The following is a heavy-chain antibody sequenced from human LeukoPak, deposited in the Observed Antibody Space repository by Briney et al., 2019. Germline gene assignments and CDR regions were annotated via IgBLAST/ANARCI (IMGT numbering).Heavy chain of an antibody. V-gene: IGHV3-53*01. CDR3: ASTSIIRGYDHDQYY. CDR1: GFTVSSNY. Sequence: PGESLKISCAASGFTVSSNYMSWVRQAPGKGLEWVSVIHSDGITYYADSVKGRFTISRDNSINTLYLQMSNLRAEDTALYYCASTSIIRGYDHDQYYWGQGTLVTVSS. J-gene: IGHJ4*02. D-gene: IGHD5-12*01. CDR2: IHSDGIT.